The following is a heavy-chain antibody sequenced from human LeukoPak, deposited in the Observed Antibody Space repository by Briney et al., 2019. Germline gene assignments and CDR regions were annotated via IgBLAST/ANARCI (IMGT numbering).Heavy chain of an antibody. V-gene: IGHV1-8*01. CDR1: GYTFTSYD. Sequence: ASVKVSCKASGYTFTSYDINWVRQAPGQGLEWMGWMNPNSGNTGYAQKFQGRVTMTRNTSISTAYMELSSLRSEDTVLYYCARISSGLRGSSGYYFIRVYAFDIWGQGTMVTVSS. CDR3: ARISSGLRGSSGYYFIRVYAFDI. D-gene: IGHD3-22*01. CDR2: MNPNSGNT. J-gene: IGHJ3*02.